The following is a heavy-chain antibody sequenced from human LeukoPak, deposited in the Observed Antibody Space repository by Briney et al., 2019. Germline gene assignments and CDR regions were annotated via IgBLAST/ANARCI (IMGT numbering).Heavy chain of an antibody. CDR1: GFTFSSYW. Sequence: GGSLRLSCAASGFTFSSYWMHWVRQAPGKGLVWVSRINSDGSSTSYADSVEGRFTISRDNAKNTLYLQMNSLRAEDTAVYYCARVGSSGWFRGAFDIWSQGTMVTVSS. V-gene: IGHV3-74*01. CDR3: ARVGSSGWFRGAFDI. CDR2: INSDGSST. J-gene: IGHJ3*02. D-gene: IGHD6-19*01.